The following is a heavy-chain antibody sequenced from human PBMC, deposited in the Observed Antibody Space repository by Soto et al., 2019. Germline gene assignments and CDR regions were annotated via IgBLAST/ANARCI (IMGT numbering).Heavy chain of an antibody. CDR3: SRAHDYVFCSGFLFYGMDV. J-gene: IGHJ6*02. CDR2: ISSTGGST. V-gene: IGHV3-23*01. CDR1: RFTFSNYA. Sequence: EVQLLESGGGLVQPGGSLRLSCAASRFTFSNYAMSWVRQAPGKGLEWVSGISSTGGSTYYADPVKGRFTISRDNSQNPLALQMSSLGAEHTAIYFCSRAHDYVFCSGFLFYGMDVWGQGTTVTVSS. D-gene: IGHD3-3*01.